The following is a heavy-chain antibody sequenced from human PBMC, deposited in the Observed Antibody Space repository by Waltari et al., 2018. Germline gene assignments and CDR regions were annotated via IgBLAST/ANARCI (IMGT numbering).Heavy chain of an antibody. Sequence: QVQLQESGPGLVKPSETLSLTCTVSGGSTSTYYWSWVRQSPGKGLEWIGNSHYSGSSVYNPSLRSRVAISLDTPNNQFSLRLRSVTAADAAIYYCARADTSTSYFYYYMDVWGKGTTVTVSS. CDR2: SHYSGSS. J-gene: IGHJ6*03. V-gene: IGHV4-59*01. D-gene: IGHD1-26*01. CDR1: GGSTSTYY. CDR3: ARADTSTSYFYYYMDV.